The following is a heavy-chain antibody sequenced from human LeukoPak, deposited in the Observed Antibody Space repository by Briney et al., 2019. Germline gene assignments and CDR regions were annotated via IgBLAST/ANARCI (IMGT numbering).Heavy chain of an antibody. Sequence: PGGSLRLSCAASGFTFSSYDMHWVRQAPGKGLEWVAVISYDGSNKYYADSVKGRFTISRDNSKNTLYLQTNSLRAEDTAMYYCAKPEFSDSGSYYFDYWGQGTLVTVSS. CDR2: ISYDGSNK. D-gene: IGHD1-26*01. CDR3: AKPEFSDSGSYYFDY. V-gene: IGHV3-30*18. CDR1: GFTFSSYD. J-gene: IGHJ4*02.